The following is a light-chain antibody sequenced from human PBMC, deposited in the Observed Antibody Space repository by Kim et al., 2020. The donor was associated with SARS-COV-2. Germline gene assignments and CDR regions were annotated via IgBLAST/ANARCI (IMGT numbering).Light chain of an antibody. CDR1: TSNIGSHA. Sequence: QSVLTQAPSVSGAPRQRVTISCSGSTSNIGSHAVNWYQLLPGKAPKLLIYYDDLLPSGVSDRFSGSKSDTSASLAISGLQSEDEAEYYCASWDDSLNGWVFGGGTQLTV. CDR2: YDD. CDR3: ASWDDSLNGWV. V-gene: IGLV1-36*01. J-gene: IGLJ3*02.